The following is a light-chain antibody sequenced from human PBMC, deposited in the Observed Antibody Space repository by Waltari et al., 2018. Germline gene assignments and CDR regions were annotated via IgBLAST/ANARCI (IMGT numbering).Light chain of an antibody. Sequence: QSALTQPASVSGSPGQSITISCTGTSSDVGGYNYVSWYQQHPGKAPKLMICEISNQPPGVSTRFSGSKSGNTASLTISGLQSEDEADYYCSSYTSSSTLGVFGGGTKLTVL. J-gene: IGLJ3*02. CDR3: SSYTSSSTLGV. V-gene: IGLV2-14*01. CDR2: EIS. CDR1: SSDVGGYNY.